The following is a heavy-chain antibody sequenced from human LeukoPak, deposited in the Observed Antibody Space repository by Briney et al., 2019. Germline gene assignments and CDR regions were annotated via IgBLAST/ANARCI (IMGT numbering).Heavy chain of an antibody. J-gene: IGHJ4*02. Sequence: GASVKVSCKASGYTFTGYYMHWVRQAPGQGLEWIGWINPNSGGTNYAQKFQGRVTMTRDTSISTAYMELSRLRSDDTAVYYCARGPSIAAAGPPGDYWGQGTLVTVSS. D-gene: IGHD6-13*01. V-gene: IGHV1-2*02. CDR3: ARGPSIAAAGPPGDY. CDR2: INPNSGGT. CDR1: GYTFTGYY.